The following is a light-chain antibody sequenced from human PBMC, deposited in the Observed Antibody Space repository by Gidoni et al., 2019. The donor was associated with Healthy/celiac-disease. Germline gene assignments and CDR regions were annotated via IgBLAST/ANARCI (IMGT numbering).Light chain of an antibody. CDR1: SSNIGAGYD. V-gene: IGLV1-40*01. J-gene: IGLJ1*01. CDR2: GNS. Sequence: QSVLTQPPSVYGAPGQRLTSSCTGSSSNIGAGYDVHWYQQLPGTAPKLLIYGNSNRPSGFPDRFSGSKSGTSASLAITGLQAEDEADYYCQSYDSSLSGVFGTGTKVTVL. CDR3: QSYDSSLSGV.